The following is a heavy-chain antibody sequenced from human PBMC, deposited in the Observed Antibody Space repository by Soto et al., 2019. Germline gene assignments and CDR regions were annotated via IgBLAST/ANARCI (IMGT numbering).Heavy chain of an antibody. J-gene: IGHJ4*02. V-gene: IGHV4-59*01. CDR2: ISNTGNT. Sequence: QVQLQESGPGLVKPSETLTLTCTVSGAFISSYFWSWIRQPPGKGLEWIGEISNTGNTKYIPSLTGGVTISVDTSKNRFSLRLVPGTAADPAVNYCAGIIWSPGGWDYWGQGTLATVSS. CDR1: GAFISSYF. D-gene: IGHD2-8*02. CDR3: AGIIWSPGGWDY.